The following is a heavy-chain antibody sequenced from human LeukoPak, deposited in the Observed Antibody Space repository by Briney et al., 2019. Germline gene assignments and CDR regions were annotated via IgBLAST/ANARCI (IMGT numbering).Heavy chain of an antibody. J-gene: IGHJ3*02. CDR1: GFTFSSCW. V-gene: IGHV3-7*01. Sequence: GGSLRLSCAASGFTFSSCWMSWVRQAPGKGLEWVANIKQDGSEKYYVDSVKGRFTISRDNAKNSLYLQMNSLRAEDTAVYYCARDGRFLEWLLYHNDAFDIWGQGTMVTVSS. CDR3: ARDGRFLEWLLYHNDAFDI. D-gene: IGHD3-3*01. CDR2: IKQDGSEK.